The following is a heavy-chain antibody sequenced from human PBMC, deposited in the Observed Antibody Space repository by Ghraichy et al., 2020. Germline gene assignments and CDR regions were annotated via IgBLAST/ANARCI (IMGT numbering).Heavy chain of an antibody. Sequence: SETLSLTSTVSGGSISSYYWSWIRQPPGKGLEWIGYIYYSGSTNYNPSLKSRVTISVDTSKNQFSLKLSSVTAADTAVYYCARSGPPGDNWFDPWGQGTLVTVSS. CDR1: GGSISSYY. CDR3: ARSGPPGDNWFDP. J-gene: IGHJ5*02. V-gene: IGHV4-59*01. D-gene: IGHD7-27*01. CDR2: IYYSGST.